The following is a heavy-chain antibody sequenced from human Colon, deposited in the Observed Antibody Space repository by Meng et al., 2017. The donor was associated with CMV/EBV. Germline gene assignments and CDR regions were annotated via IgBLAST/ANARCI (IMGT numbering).Heavy chain of an antibody. CDR2: TYYRSQWST. Sequence: SGDIVSSNTVAWNWIRQSPSRCLEWLGRTYYRSQWSTDYAVSLRSRINIKADTAKNQFSPQLNSVTPEDTAMYYCARVISSIGIIDYWGQGSLVTVSS. CDR1: GDIVSSNTVA. CDR3: ARVISSIGIIDY. J-gene: IGHJ4*02. V-gene: IGHV6-1*01. D-gene: IGHD1-26*01.